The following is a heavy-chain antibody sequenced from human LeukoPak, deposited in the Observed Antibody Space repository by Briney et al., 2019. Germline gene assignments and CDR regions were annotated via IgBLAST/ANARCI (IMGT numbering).Heavy chain of an antibody. CDR2: IYYSGST. D-gene: IGHD6-19*01. J-gene: IGHJ4*02. CDR1: GGSICSSSYY. V-gene: IGHV4-39*01. CDR3: ARYGYSSVNNQRFDY. Sequence: SETLSLTCTVSGGSICSSSYYWGWIRRPPGKGLEWIGSIYYSGSTYYNPSLKSQVTISVDTSKNQFSLKLSSVTAADTAVYYCARYGYSSVNNQRFDYWGQGTLVTVSS.